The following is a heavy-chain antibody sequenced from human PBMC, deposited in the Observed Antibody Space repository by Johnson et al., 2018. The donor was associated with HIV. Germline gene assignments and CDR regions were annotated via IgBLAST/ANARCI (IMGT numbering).Heavy chain of an antibody. D-gene: IGHD1-26*01. V-gene: IGHV3-30*04. CDR3: ASDQSVGVTSDAFAI. CDR2: ISYDGSNK. CDR1: GFTFSSYA. J-gene: IGHJ3*02. Sequence: QVQLVESGGGVVQPGRSLRLSCAASGFTFSSYAMHWVRQAPGKGLEWVAVISYDGSNKYYADSAKGRFTISRDNSKNTLYLQMNSLSAEDTAVNYCASDQSVGVTSDAFAIWGQGTMVTVSS.